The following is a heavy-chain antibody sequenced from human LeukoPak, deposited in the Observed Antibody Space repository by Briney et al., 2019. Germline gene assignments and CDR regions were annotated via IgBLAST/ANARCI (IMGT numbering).Heavy chain of an antibody. Sequence: SETLSLTCTVSGGSISSYYWSWIRQPPRKGLEWIGYIYYSGSTNYNPSLKSRVTISVDTSKNQFSLKLSSVTAADTAVYYCARALGGDYLDAFDIWGQGTMATVSS. D-gene: IGHD4-17*01. V-gene: IGHV4-59*01. CDR3: ARALGGDYLDAFDI. CDR2: IYYSGST. CDR1: GGSISSYY. J-gene: IGHJ3*02.